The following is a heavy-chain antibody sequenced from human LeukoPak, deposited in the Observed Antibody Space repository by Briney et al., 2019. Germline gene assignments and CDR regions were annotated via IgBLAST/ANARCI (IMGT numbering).Heavy chain of an antibody. D-gene: IGHD6-13*01. J-gene: IGHJ4*02. CDR2: INPNSGGT. CDR3: GRSQTRSDSSSCFDS. CDR1: GYTFTGYY. Sequence: PGASVKVSCKASGYTFTGYYMHWVRQAPGQRLEWMGWINPNSGGTNYAQKFQGRVTMTRDTSISTAYMELSRLTSDDTAVYYCGRSQTRSDSSSCFDSWGQGTLVIVSS. V-gene: IGHV1-2*02.